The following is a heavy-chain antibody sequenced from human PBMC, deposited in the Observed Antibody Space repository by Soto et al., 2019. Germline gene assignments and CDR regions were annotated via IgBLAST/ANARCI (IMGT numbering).Heavy chain of an antibody. Sequence: PGGSLRLSCAASGFTFSSYSMNWVRQAPGKGLEWVSSISSSSSYIYYADSVKGRFTISRDNAKNSLYLQMNSLRAEDTAVCYCARDSITYHYDSSGYPKGPEGYYGMDVWGQGTTVTVSS. CDR3: ARDSITYHYDSSGYPKGPEGYYGMDV. J-gene: IGHJ6*02. V-gene: IGHV3-21*01. D-gene: IGHD3-22*01. CDR2: ISSSSSYI. CDR1: GFTFSSYS.